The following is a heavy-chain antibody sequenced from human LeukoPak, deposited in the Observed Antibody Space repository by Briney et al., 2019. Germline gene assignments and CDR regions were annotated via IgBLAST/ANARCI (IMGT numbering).Heavy chain of an antibody. J-gene: IGHJ5*02. V-gene: IGHV4-34*01. Sequence: SETLSLTCAVYGGSFSGYYWSWIRQPPGKGLEWIGEINHSGSTNYNPSLKSRVTISVDTSKNQFSLKLSSVTAADTAVYYCARGENGSGGYYNWFDPWGQGTLVTVSS. CDR1: GGSFSGYY. D-gene: IGHD3-10*01. CDR2: INHSGST. CDR3: ARGENGSGGYYNWFDP.